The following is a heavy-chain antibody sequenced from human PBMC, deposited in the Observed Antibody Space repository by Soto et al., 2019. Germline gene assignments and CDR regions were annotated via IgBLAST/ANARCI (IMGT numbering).Heavy chain of an antibody. CDR1: GFTFNRYS. CDR3: AREADFASSGYVLDY. Sequence: GGSLRLSCAASGFTFNRYSMNWVRQAPGKGLEWVSSVTSSSSSMLYADSVKGRFTISRNDAKDSLFLQMNSLRADDTAVYYCAREADFASSGYVLDYWGQGTLVTVSS. J-gene: IGHJ4*02. CDR2: VTSSSSSM. D-gene: IGHD3-22*01. V-gene: IGHV3-21*01.